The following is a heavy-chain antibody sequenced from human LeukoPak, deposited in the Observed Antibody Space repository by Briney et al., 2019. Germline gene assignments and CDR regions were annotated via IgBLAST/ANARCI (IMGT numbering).Heavy chain of an antibody. CDR1: GFTFNNYA. V-gene: IGHV3-23*01. J-gene: IGHJ4*02. D-gene: IGHD1-26*01. CDR3: AKDRSSVSYPRGNEY. Sequence: SGGSLRLSCAASGFTFNNYAMSWVRQAPGKGLEWVSSISGSGGSTYYADSVKGRFTISRDNSNNTLYLQMNSLRAEDTAVYYCAKDRSSVSYPRGNEYWGRGTLVTVSS. CDR2: ISGSGGST.